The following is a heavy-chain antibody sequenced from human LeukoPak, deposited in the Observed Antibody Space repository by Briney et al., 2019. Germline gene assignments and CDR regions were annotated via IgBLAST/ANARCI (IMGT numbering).Heavy chain of an antibody. CDR3: ARHRGSMGELERRPQAFGY. Sequence: SETLSLTCTVSGGSISSSSYYWGWIRQPPGKGLEWIGSIYYSGSTYYNPSLKSRVTISVDTSKNQFSLKLSSVTAADTAVYYCARHRGSMGELERRPQAFGYWGQGTLVTVSS. CDR1: GGSISSSSYY. V-gene: IGHV4-39*07. J-gene: IGHJ4*02. D-gene: IGHD1-1*01. CDR2: IYYSGST.